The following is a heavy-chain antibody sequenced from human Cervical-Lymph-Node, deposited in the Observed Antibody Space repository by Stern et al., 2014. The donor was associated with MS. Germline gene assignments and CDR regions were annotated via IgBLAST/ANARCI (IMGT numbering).Heavy chain of an antibody. CDR1: GYIFTNYY. D-gene: IGHD7-27*01. CDR2: INPSGGST. Sequence: QMQLVQSGAEVRKPGASMKVSCKASGYIFTNYYIHWVRQAPGQGLEWMGIINPSGGSTSYAQKFQGRFTMTRDTSTSTVYMQLSSLRPEDTAVYYCARDRNSNWGRVPASMDVWGQGTTVTVSS. J-gene: IGHJ6*02. CDR3: ARDRNSNWGRVPASMDV. V-gene: IGHV1-46*01.